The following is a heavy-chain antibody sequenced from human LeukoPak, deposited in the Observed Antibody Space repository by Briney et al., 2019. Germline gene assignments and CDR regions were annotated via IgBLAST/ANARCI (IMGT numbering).Heavy chain of an antibody. V-gene: IGHV3-74*01. CDR3: ARGGGNSYAPMDY. Sequence: GGSLRLSCAASGFTFSTYWMHWARQVPGKGLVWVSRINSNGNTTPYADSVKGRFTISRDNAKNTLFLQMNSLRAEDTAVYYCARGGGNSYAPMDYWGQGTLVTVSS. CDR1: GFTFSTYW. J-gene: IGHJ4*02. CDR2: INSNGNTT. D-gene: IGHD5-18*01.